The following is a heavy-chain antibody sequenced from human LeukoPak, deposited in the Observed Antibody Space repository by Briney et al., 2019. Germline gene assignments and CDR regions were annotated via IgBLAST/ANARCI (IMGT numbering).Heavy chain of an antibody. CDR3: AKGNVLRFLEWLFPPFYMDV. J-gene: IGHJ6*03. Sequence: GGSLRLSCAASGFTFSSYAMSWVRQAPGKGREWVSAISGSGGSTYYADSVKGRFTISRDNSKNTLYLQMNSLRAEDTAVYYCAKGNVLRFLEWLFPPFYMDVWGKGTTVTVSS. CDR1: GFTFSSYA. V-gene: IGHV3-23*01. D-gene: IGHD3-3*01. CDR2: ISGSGGST.